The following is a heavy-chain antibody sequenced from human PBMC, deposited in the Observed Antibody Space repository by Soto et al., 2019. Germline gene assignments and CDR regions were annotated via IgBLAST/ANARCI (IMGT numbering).Heavy chain of an antibody. V-gene: IGHV1-69*06. CDR2: IIPIFGTA. CDR3: ARHRSMSHTPLGGMDV. J-gene: IGHJ6*02. Sequence: QVQLVQSGAEVKKPGSSVKVSCKASGGTFSSYAISWVRQAPGQGLEWMGGIIPIFGTANYAQKFQGRVRITADKSTSTAYMELSSLRSEDTAVYYCARHRSMSHTPLGGMDVWGQGTTVTVSS. CDR1: GGTFSSYA. D-gene: IGHD7-27*01.